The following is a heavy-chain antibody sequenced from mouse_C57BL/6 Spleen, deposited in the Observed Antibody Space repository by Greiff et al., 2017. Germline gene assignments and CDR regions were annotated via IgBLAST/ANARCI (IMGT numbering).Heavy chain of an antibody. V-gene: IGHV1-82*01. CDR3: ARGGYYSNPYYFDY. D-gene: IGHD2-5*01. CDR2: IYPGDGDT. CDR1: GYAFSSSW. Sequence: VQLQQSGPELVKPGASVKISCKASGYAFSSSWMNWVKQRPGKGLEWIGRIYPGDGDTNYNGKFKGKATLTADKSSSTAYMQRSSLTSEDSAVYFCARGGYYSNPYYFDYWGQGTTLTVSS. J-gene: IGHJ2*01.